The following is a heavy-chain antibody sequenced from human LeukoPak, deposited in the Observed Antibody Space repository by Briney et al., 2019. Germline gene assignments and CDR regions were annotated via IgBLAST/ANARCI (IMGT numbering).Heavy chain of an antibody. V-gene: IGHV1-69*13. CDR1: GGTFSSYA. CDR3: AREMAVAGSVEINYMDV. D-gene: IGHD6-19*01. Sequence: SVKVSCKASGGTFSSYAISWVRQAPGQGLEWMGGIIPIFGTANYAQKFQGRVTITADESTSTAYMEPSSLRSEDTAVYYCAREMAVAGSVEINYMDVWGKGTTVTISS. J-gene: IGHJ6*03. CDR2: IIPIFGTA.